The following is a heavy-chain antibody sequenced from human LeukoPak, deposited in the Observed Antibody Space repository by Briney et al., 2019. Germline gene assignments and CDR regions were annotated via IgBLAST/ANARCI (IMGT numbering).Heavy chain of an antibody. CDR2: INPSGGST. V-gene: IGHV1-46*01. Sequence: ASVKVSCKASGYTFTSYYMHWVRQAPGQGLEWVGIINPSGGSTSYAQKFQGRVTMTRDTPTSTVYMELSSLRSEDTAVYYCASGLDTAMVFDYWGQGTLVTVSS. CDR3: ASGLDTAMVFDY. D-gene: IGHD5-18*01. CDR1: GYTFTSYY. J-gene: IGHJ4*02.